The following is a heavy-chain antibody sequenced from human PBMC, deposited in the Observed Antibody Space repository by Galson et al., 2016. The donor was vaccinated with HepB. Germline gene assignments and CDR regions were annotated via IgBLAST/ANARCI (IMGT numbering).Heavy chain of an antibody. CDR1: GYTFTNYP. CDR2: ISVYNGNT. D-gene: IGHD4-17*01. CDR3: ARERSAMDV. Sequence: SVKVSCKASGYTFTNYPIGWVRQAPGQGLGWMGWISVYNGNTNYAQKLKGRFTMTADTSTSTAYMELSSLRSDDTAVYYCARERSAMDVWGQGTTVTVSS. J-gene: IGHJ6*02. V-gene: IGHV1-18*01.